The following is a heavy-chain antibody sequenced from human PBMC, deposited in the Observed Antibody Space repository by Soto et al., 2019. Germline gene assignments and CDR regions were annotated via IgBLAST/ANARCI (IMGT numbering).Heavy chain of an antibody. V-gene: IGHV1-24*01. CDR2: FDPEDGET. D-gene: IGHD3-16*01. J-gene: IGHJ5*02. CDR1: GYTLTELS. Sequence: ASVKVSCKVSGYTLTELSMHWVRQAPGKGLEWMGGFDPEDGETIYAQKFQGRVTMTEDTSTDTAYMELSSLRSEDTAVYYCATFLLYDSISLRSWGQATLVTVSS. CDR3: ATFLLYDSISLRS.